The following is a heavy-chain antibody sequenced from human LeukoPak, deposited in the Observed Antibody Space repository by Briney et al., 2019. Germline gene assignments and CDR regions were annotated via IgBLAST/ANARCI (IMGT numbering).Heavy chain of an antibody. D-gene: IGHD2-8*01. V-gene: IGHV3-73*01. CDR2: IRNKANGYET. CDR3: TRLGYCTNGVCYFDY. J-gene: IGHJ4*02. Sequence: QPGGSLRLSCAASGFTFSASAMHWVRQASGKGLEWVGRIRNKANGYETAYAASVKGRSIISRDDSKNTAYLQMNSLKTGDTAVYYCTRLGYCTNGVCYFDYWGQGILVIVSS. CDR1: GFTFSASA.